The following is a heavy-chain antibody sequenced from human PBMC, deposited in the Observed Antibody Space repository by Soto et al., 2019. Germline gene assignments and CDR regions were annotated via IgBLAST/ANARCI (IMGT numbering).Heavy chain of an antibody. V-gene: IGHV3-30*18. CDR2: ISYDGSNK. D-gene: IGHD6-13*01. J-gene: IGHJ5*02. Sequence: GGSLRLSCAASGFTFSSYGMHWVRQAPGKGLEWVAVISYDGSNKYYADSVKGRFTISRDNSKNTLYLQMNSLRAEDTAVYYCAKDGLAAALFWFDPWGQGTLVTVSS. CDR3: AKDGLAAALFWFDP. CDR1: GFTFSSYG.